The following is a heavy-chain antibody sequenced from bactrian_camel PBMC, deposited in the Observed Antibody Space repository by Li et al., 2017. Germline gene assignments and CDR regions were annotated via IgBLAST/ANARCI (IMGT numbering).Heavy chain of an antibody. CDR3: ATDYGGIFGY. Sequence: VQLVESGGGSVQVGGSLILSCVASGFTFGTHDMSWVRQAPGKGLEGVSSISGGGGTIYYADSVKGRFTTSRDNAKNTVYLQMNSLKSEDTALYYCATDYGGIFGYWGQGTQVTVS. CDR2: ISGGGGTI. CDR1: GFTFGTHD. V-gene: IGHV3S40*01. J-gene: IGHJ6*01. D-gene: IGHD6*01.